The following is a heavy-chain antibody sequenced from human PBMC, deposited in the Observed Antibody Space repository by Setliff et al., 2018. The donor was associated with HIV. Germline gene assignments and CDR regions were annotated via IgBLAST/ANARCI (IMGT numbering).Heavy chain of an antibody. V-gene: IGHV1-2*02. J-gene: IGHJ5*02. CDR3: ARDLVVVAPYYCFDP. D-gene: IGHD2-15*01. CDR2: IDPNSGDT. Sequence: ASVKVSCKASGYTLGGNYMHWVRQAPGQGLEWMGWIDPNSGDTRYAQRFQGRVTMTRDTSTNTAYMELNSLTSDDTAVYYCARDLVVVAPYYCFDPWGQGTLVTVSS. CDR1: GYTLGGNY.